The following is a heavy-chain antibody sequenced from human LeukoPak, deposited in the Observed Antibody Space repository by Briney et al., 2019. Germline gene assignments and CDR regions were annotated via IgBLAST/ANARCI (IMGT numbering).Heavy chain of an antibody. Sequence: GASVKVSCKASGYTFISHAMHWVRQAPGQRLEWMGWINAGNGNTKYSQEFQGRVTITRDTSASTAYMELSSLRSEDTAVYYCAGGVRYGDYEAFDIWGQGTMVTVSS. CDR3: AGGVRYGDYEAFDI. CDR2: INAGNGNT. J-gene: IGHJ3*02. CDR1: GYTFISHA. D-gene: IGHD4-17*01. V-gene: IGHV1-3*03.